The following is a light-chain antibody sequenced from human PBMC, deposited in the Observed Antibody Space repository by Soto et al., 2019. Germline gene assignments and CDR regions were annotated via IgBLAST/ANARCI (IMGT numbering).Light chain of an antibody. Sequence: QSVLTQPASVSGSPGQSITISCTGTSSDVGGYNYVSWYQHHPGKAPKLMIYDVSNRPSGVSNRLSGSKSGNTASLTISGLQAEDEADYYCSSYPRSSTLVFGSGTKVTVL. V-gene: IGLV2-14*03. J-gene: IGLJ1*01. CDR1: SSDVGGYNY. CDR2: DVS. CDR3: SSYPRSSTLV.